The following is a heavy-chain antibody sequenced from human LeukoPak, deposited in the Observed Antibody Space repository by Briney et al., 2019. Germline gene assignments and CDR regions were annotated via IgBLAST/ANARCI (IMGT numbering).Heavy chain of an antibody. CDR2: IYYSGST. J-gene: IGHJ6*03. V-gene: IGHV4-59*12. Sequence: PSETLSLTCTVSGGSISSYYWSWIRQPPGKGLEWIGYIYYSGSTNYNPSLKSRVIISVDKSKNQFSLKLSSVTAADTAVYYCASLDSSGYANTFMDVGGKGTTVTVSS. CDR3: ASLDSSGYANTFMDV. CDR1: GGSISSYY. D-gene: IGHD3-22*01.